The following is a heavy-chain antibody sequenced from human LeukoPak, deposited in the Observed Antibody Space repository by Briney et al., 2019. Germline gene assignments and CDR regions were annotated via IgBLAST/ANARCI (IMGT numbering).Heavy chain of an antibody. Sequence: GGSLRLSCAASGFTFSRYNMNWVRQAPGKGLEWLSYISSSGTIYYADSVKGRFTISRDNSKNTLSLQMNSLRAEDTAVYYCARDGYGNNYMDVWGKGTTVTVSS. J-gene: IGHJ6*03. D-gene: IGHD1/OR15-1a*01. CDR2: ISSSGTI. CDR3: ARDGYGNNYMDV. V-gene: IGHV3-48*01. CDR1: GFTFSRYN.